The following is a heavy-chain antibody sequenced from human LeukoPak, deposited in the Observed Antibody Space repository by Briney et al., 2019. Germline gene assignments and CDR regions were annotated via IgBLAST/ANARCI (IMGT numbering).Heavy chain of an antibody. D-gene: IGHD6-19*01. CDR3: ARHLHSSGWYYYYYMDV. CDR1: DRFISSCSDY. J-gene: IGHJ6*03. Sequence: SEPQTLSCSVCDRFISSCSDYWRRIRQPPGEGLGWIGSIYYSGSTYYYPSLKSRVTISVDTSKNQFSLKLSSVTAADTAAYYCARHLHSSGWYYYYYMDVWGEGATVTVSS. V-gene: IGHV4-39*01. CDR2: IYYSGST.